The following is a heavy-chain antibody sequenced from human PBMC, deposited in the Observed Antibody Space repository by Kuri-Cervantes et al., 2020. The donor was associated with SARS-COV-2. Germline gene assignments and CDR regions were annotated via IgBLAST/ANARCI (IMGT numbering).Heavy chain of an antibody. CDR2: IKSDGSST. D-gene: IGHD4-11*01. V-gene: IGHV3-74*03. J-gene: IGHJ4*02. Sequence: GESLKISCAASGFTFSSYAMSWVRQAPGKGLVWVSRIKSDGSSTTYADSVKGRFTISRDNAKNTLYLQMNSLRAEDTAVYYCAEAGYSNRLSIWGQGTLVTVSS. CDR3: AEAGYSNRLSI. CDR1: GFTFSSYA.